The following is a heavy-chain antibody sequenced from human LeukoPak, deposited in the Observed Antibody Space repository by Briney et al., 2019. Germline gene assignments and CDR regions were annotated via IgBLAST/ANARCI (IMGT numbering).Heavy chain of an antibody. CDR3: ARLHCSSASCNIYYYYYYMDV. J-gene: IGHJ6*03. D-gene: IGHD2-2*01. Sequence: GGSLRLSCAASGFTFSTYSMNWVRQAPGKGLEWVSYIRSDSSTIYYADSVKGRFTISRDNAKDSLYLQMNSLRAEYTAVYYCARLHCSSASCNIYYYYYYMDVWGKGTSVTVAS. V-gene: IGHV3-48*01. CDR2: IRSDSSTI. CDR1: GFTFSTYS.